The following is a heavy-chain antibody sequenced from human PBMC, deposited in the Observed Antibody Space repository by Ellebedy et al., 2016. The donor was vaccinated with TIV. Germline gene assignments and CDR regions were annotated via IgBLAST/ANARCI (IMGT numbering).Heavy chain of an antibody. Sequence: AASVKVSCKASGYTFTSYDINWVRQATGQGLEWLGWMNPTSGNTGYSQKFQGRVTITSNTSISTAYMELRSLRSEDTAVYYCARGQDMVRGPRGMDVWGQGTTVTVSS. CDR2: MNPTSGNT. CDR3: ARGQDMVRGPRGMDV. V-gene: IGHV1-8*03. CDR1: GYTFTSYD. D-gene: IGHD3-10*01. J-gene: IGHJ6*02.